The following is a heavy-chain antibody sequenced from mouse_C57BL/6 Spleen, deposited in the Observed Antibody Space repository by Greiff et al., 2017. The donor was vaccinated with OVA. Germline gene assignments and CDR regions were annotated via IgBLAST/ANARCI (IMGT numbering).Heavy chain of an antibody. Sequence: EVQLVESGGGLVQPGGSLSLSCAASGFTFTDYYMSWVRQPPGKALEWLGFIRNKANGYTTEYSASVKGRFTISRDNSQSILYLQMNALRAEDSATYYCARSLPYYYGSPAMDYWGQGTSVTVSS. CDR1: GFTFTDYY. CDR3: ARSLPYYYGSPAMDY. CDR2: IRNKANGYTT. V-gene: IGHV7-3*01. D-gene: IGHD1-1*01. J-gene: IGHJ4*01.